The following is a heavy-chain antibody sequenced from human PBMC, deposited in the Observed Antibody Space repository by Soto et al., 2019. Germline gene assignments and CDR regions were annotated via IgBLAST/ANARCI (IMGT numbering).Heavy chain of an antibody. CDR1: GASISGFY. CDR3: VRDGTKTLRDWFDP. V-gene: IGHV4-4*07. J-gene: IGHJ5*02. Sequence: SETLSLTCTVSGASISGFYWSWIRKSARKGLEWIGRIYATGTTDYNPSLKSRVMMSVDTSKKQFSLKLRSVTAADTAVYYCVRDGTKTLRDWFDPWGQGISVTVSS. CDR2: IYATGTT. D-gene: IGHD1-1*01.